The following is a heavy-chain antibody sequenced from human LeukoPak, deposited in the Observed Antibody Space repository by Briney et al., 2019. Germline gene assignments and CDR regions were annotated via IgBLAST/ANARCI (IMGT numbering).Heavy chain of an antibody. CDR2: IVVCSGNT. D-gene: IGHD3-9*01. V-gene: IGHV1-58*01. CDR1: GFTFTSSA. CDR3: AAVRYYDILTGYT. J-gene: IGHJ5*02. Sequence: GTSVKVSCKASGFTFTSSAVQWVRQARGQRLEWMGWIVVCSGNTNYAQKFQERVTITRDMSTSTAYMELSSLRSEDTAVYYCAAVRYYDILTGYTWGQGTLVTVSS.